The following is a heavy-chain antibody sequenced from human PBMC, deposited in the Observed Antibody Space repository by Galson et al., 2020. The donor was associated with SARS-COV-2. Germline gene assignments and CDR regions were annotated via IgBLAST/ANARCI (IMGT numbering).Heavy chain of an antibody. Sequence: GESLKISCAASGFTFSGHSMNWVRQAPGKGLEWVAALSGSSYYIYHADSLQGRFTISRDNAKNALYLEMNSLRAEDTAIYYCVREMPTMGGGFDHWGQGTLVTVSS. CDR1: GFTFSGHS. J-gene: IGHJ4*02. V-gene: IGHV3-21*04. CDR3: VREMPTMGGGFDH. D-gene: IGHD5-12*01. CDR2: LSGSSYYI.